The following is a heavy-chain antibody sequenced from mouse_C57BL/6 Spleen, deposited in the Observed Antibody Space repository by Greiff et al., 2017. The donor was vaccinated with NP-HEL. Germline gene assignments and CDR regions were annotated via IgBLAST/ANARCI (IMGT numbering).Heavy chain of an antibody. Sequence: VQLKQPGAELVRPGSSVKLSCKASGYTFTSYWMHWVKQRPIQGLEWIGNIDPSDSETHYNQKFKDKATLTVDKSSSTAYMQLSSLTSEDSAVYYGARSYSNYRYFDVWGTGTTVTVSS. J-gene: IGHJ1*03. D-gene: IGHD2-5*01. CDR2: IDPSDSET. CDR1: GYTFTSYW. V-gene: IGHV1-52*01. CDR3: ARSYSNYRYFDV.